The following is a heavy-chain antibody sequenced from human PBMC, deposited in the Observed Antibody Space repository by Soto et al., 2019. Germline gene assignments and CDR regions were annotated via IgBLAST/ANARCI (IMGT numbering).Heavy chain of an antibody. V-gene: IGHV4-31*03. CDR2: INYRGTT. CDR3: ARDAPGAAPY. Sequence: SETLSLTCTVSGGPIINGDSYLNWIRQHPEKGLEWMGYINYRGTTNYNPALKSRIIISIDTSKNQSSLRLTSVTAADTAVYYCARDAPGAAPYWGQGTLVTVSS. J-gene: IGHJ4*02. D-gene: IGHD6-13*01. CDR1: GGPIINGDSY.